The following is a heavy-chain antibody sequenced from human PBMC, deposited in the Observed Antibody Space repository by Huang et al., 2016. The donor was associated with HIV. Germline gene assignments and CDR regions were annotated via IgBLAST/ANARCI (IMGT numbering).Heavy chain of an antibody. CDR1: GGSISTHY. CDR2: FDYSGSN. CDR3: ARDHHDFWRGYRRMYFFDH. J-gene: IGHJ4*02. V-gene: IGHV4-59*11. Sequence: QVQLQESGPGLVKPSETLSLTCTVSGGSISTHYWSWIRQPPGKGLEWIGSFDYSGSNNYSPALKSRVTIVLDTSKNQFSLRVNSVTAADTAMYYCARDHHDFWRGYRRMYFFDHWGQGTLVTVSS. D-gene: IGHD3-3*01.